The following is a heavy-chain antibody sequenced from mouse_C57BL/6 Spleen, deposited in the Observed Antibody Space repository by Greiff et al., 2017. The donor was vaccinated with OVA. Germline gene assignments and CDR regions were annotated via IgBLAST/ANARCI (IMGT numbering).Heavy chain of an antibody. D-gene: IGHD1-1*01. J-gene: IGHJ2*01. CDR2: IYPGGGYT. V-gene: IGHV1-63*01. CDR3: ARGDYYGSSSFDY. CDR1: GYTFTNYW. Sequence: QVQLQQSGAELVRPGTSVKMSCKASGYTFTNYWIGWAKQRPGHGLEWIGDIYPGGGYTNYNEKFKGKATLTADKSSSTAYMQFSSLTSEDSAIYYCARGDYYGSSSFDYWGQGTTLTVSS.